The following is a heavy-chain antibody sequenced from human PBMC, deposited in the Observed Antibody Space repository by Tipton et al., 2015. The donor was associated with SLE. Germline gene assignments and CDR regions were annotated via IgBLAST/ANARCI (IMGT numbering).Heavy chain of an antibody. CDR2: IYSGGST. CDR3: ARESTLQYCGGDCPKYFDS. CDR1: GGSISSHY. D-gene: IGHD2-21*01. J-gene: IGHJ4*02. V-gene: IGHV4-59*11. Sequence: TLSLTCAVSGGSISSHYWSWIRQSPGTGLEWIGYIYSGGSTNYNPSLKSRVTISVDTSKNQFSLNLNSVTAADTAVYYCARESTLQYCGGDCPKYFDSWGQGMLVTVFS.